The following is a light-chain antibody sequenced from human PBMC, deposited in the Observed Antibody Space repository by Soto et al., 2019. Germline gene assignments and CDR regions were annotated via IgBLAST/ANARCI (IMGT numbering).Light chain of an antibody. V-gene: IGKV3-20*01. CDR3: QQYGSSPLT. CDR2: GAS. CDR1: QSVSSSY. J-gene: IGKJ1*01. Sequence: EIVLTQSPGTLSLSPGERATLSCRASQSVSSSYLAWYQQNPGQAPRLLIYGASSRATGIPDRFSGSGSGTDFTLTISRLEPEDFAVYYCQQYGSSPLTFGQGTRWISN.